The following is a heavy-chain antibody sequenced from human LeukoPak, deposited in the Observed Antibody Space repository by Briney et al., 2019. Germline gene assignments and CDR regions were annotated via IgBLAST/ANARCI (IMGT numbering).Heavy chain of an antibody. J-gene: IGHJ6*03. CDR1: GGSISSCY. CDR3: ARRNSYYYYMDV. Sequence: SETLSLTCNVSGGSISSCYWTWIRQPPGKALEWLGYIFTSGSAYYNPSLESRVTISLDTSKNQFSLRLSSVTAADTAVYYCARRNSYYYYMDVWGKGTTVTVSS. CDR2: IFTSGSA. V-gene: IGHV4-4*09. D-gene: IGHD3-16*01.